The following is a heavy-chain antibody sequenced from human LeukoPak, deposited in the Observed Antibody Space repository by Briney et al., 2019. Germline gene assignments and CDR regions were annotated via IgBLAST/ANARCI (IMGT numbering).Heavy chain of an antibody. CDR3: AKAAPDTTYSDR. CDR1: GYPFSSYA. Sequence: AGGSLRLSCVASGYPFSSYAMSWVRQAPGKGLEWVSAISGSGGTIYYADSVKGRFTTSRDNSKNTLYLQVDSLRAVDTAVYYCAKAAPDTTYSDRWGQGTLVTVSS. V-gene: IGHV3-23*01. J-gene: IGHJ4*02. CDR2: ISGSGGTI. D-gene: IGHD2/OR15-2a*01.